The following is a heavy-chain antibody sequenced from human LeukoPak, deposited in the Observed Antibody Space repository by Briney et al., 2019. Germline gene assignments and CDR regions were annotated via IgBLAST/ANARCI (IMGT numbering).Heavy chain of an antibody. CDR2: IWYDGSNK. J-gene: IGHJ6*02. V-gene: IGHV3-33*01. D-gene: IGHD2-15*01. CDR1: GFTFSSYA. Sequence: GGSLRLSCAASGFTFSSYAMHWVRQAPGKGLEWVAVIWYDGSNKYYADSVKGRFTISRDNSKNTLYLQMNSLRAEDTAVYYCARDDGLVAMDGMDVWGQGTTVTVSS. CDR3: ARDDGLVAMDGMDV.